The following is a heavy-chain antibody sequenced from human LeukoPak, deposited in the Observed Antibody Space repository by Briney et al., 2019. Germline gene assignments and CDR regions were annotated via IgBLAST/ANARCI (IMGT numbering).Heavy chain of an antibody. CDR1: GFTFSNYS. Sequence: GGSLRLSCAASGFTFSNYSMNWVRQAPGKGLEWVSSISSSSSYIYYADSVKGRFTISRDNAKNSLYLQMNSLRAEDTAVYYCATLVVVAAYNWFDPWGQGTLVTVSS. CDR3: ATLVVVAAYNWFDP. D-gene: IGHD2-15*01. V-gene: IGHV3-21*01. CDR2: ISSSSSYI. J-gene: IGHJ5*02.